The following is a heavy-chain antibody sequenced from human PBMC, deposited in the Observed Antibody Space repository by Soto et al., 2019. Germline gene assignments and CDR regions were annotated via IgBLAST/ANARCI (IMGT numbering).Heavy chain of an antibody. J-gene: IGHJ4*02. CDR3: ARLRLGDCSGGRCYSGVFAY. Sequence: PGESLKISCKGSGYSFTSYWIGWVRQMPGKGLEWMGIIYPGDSDTRYSPSFQGQVTISADKSISTAYLQWSSLKASDTAMYYCARLRLGDCSGGRCYSGVFAYWGQGTLVTVSS. CDR2: IYPGDSDT. V-gene: IGHV5-51*01. D-gene: IGHD2-15*01. CDR1: GYSFTSYW.